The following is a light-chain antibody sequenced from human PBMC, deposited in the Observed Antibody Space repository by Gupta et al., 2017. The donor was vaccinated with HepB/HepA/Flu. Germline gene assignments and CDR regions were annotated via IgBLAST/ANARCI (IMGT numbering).Light chain of an antibody. CDR2: WAS. Sequence: DIVMTQSPDSLAVSLGERATINNRNYLAWYQQKPGQPPKLLIYWASTRESGVPDRFSGSGYGTEFTLTISSLQAEDVAVYFCQQYDRALTWTFGQGTKVEIK. CDR1: RNY. V-gene: IGKV4-1*01. J-gene: IGKJ1*01. CDR3: QQYDRALTWT.